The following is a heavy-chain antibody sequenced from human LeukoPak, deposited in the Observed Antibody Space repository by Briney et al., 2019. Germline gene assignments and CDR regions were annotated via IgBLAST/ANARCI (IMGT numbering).Heavy chain of an antibody. V-gene: IGHV1-46*01. Sequence: ASVKVSCKASGYTFTGYYMHWVRQAPGQGLEWMGIINPSGGSTSYAQKFQGRVTMTRDTSTSTVYMELSSLRSEDTAVYYCARDACGGDCPSYYFDYWGQGTLVTVSS. CDR2: INPSGGST. CDR1: GYTFTGYY. D-gene: IGHD2-21*02. CDR3: ARDACGGDCPSYYFDY. J-gene: IGHJ4*02.